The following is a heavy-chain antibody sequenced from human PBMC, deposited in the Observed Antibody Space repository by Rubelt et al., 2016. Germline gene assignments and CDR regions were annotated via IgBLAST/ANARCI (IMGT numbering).Heavy chain of an antibody. J-gene: IGHJ4*02. Sequence: QVQLQESGPGLVKPSGTLSLTCAVSGGSISSSNWWSWVRQPPGKGLEWIGEIYHSGSTNYNPSLKSRLPISVDKSKNQFSLKLSSVTAADTAVYYCARLKVPAASEPTDYWGQGTLVTVSS. CDR3: ARLKVPAASEPTDY. CDR2: IYHSGST. CDR1: GGSISSSNW. V-gene: IGHV4-4*02. D-gene: IGHD2-2*01.